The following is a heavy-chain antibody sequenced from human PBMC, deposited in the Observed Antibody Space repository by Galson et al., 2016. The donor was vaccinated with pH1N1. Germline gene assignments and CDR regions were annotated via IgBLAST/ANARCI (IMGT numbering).Heavy chain of an antibody. J-gene: IGHJ3*02. CDR1: GGSIGGGYYI. Sequence: TLSLTCTVSGGSIGGGYYIWTWIRQPAGKGLEWIGRVFASGNTNYNPSLKGRVTISLDTSKSQFSLKLSSVTAADTAVYYCARARPTWDQLADAFDIWGQGTVVTASS. CDR2: VFASGNT. D-gene: IGHD1-26*01. CDR3: ARARPTWDQLADAFDI. V-gene: IGHV4-61*02.